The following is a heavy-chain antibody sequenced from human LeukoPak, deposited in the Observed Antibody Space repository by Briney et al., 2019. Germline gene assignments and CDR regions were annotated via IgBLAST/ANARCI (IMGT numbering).Heavy chain of an antibody. D-gene: IGHD6-19*01. CDR2: ISYDGSNK. CDR1: GFTFSSYG. CDR3: ARVVGTVAAHFDY. J-gene: IGHJ4*02. V-gene: IGHV3-30*03. Sequence: GGSLRLSCAASGFTFSSYGMHWVRQAPGKGLEWVAVISYDGSNKYYADSVKGRFTISRDNSKNTLYLQMNSLRAEDTAVYYCARVVGTVAAHFDYWGQGTLVTVSS.